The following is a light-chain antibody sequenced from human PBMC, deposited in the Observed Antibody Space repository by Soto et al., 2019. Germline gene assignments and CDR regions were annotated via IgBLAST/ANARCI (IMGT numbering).Light chain of an antibody. CDR1: QSINAW. CDR3: QHYNIYSPWT. J-gene: IGKJ1*01. CDR2: DAS. Sequence: IQMTRSPSTLSASVGDRVTLTCRASQSINAWLAWYQQKPGKAPKLLIYDASSLQSGVPSRFSGSGSGTEFTLTISGLQPDDFATYYCQHYNIYSPWTFGQGTKVDIK. V-gene: IGKV1-5*01.